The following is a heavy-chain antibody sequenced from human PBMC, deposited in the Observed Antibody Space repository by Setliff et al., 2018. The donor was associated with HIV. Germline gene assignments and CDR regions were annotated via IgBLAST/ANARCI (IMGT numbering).Heavy chain of an antibody. CDR2: INHSGST. CDR3: ARGGILAIRGVSQIGY. V-gene: IGHV4-34*01. D-gene: IGHD3-10*01. J-gene: IGHJ4*02. CDR1: GGSFSGYY. Sequence: PSETLSLTCAVYGGSFSGYYWSWIRQPPGKGLEWIGEINHSGSTNYNPSLKSRVTISVDTSKNQFSLKLSSVTAADTAVYYCARGGILAIRGVSQIGYWGQGTLVTVSS.